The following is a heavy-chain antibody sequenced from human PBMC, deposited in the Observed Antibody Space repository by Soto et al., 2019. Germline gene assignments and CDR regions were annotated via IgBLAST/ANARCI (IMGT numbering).Heavy chain of an antibody. V-gene: IGHV1-2*02. CDR2: INPHSGDT. Sequence: QVQLVQSGAEVKNPGASVKVSCKTSGDTFTGYYMHWVRQAPGQGLEWMGWINPHSGDTDYAQTFQGRVTMTRDTSISTAYMELSRLRSNDPAFYYGARGYSTGWYSSVFFGYWGQGTLVTVSS. CDR1: GDTFTGYY. J-gene: IGHJ4*02. CDR3: ARGYSTGWYSSVFFGY. D-gene: IGHD6-19*01.